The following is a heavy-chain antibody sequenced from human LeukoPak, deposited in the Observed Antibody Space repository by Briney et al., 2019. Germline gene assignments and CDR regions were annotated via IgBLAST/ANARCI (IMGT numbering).Heavy chain of an antibody. CDR1: GFTFSSYW. D-gene: IGHD2-2*01. CDR3: AREGEYQLPSGY. Sequence: PGGSLRLSCAASGFTFSSYWMSWVRQAPGKGLEWVANIKQDGSEKYYVDSVKGRFTISRDNAKTSLYLQMNSLGDEDTAVYYCAREGEYQLPSGYWGQGTLVTVSS. V-gene: IGHV3-7*01. J-gene: IGHJ4*02. CDR2: IKQDGSEK.